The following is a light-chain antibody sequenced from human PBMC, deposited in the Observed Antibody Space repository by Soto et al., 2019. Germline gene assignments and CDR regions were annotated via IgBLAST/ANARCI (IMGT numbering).Light chain of an antibody. CDR3: QQANSFPPSIT. V-gene: IGKV1-12*01. Sequence: DIQMTQSPSSVSASVGDRVTITCRARQGISSWLAWYQQKPGKAPNLLIYAASTLQSGVPSRFSGSGSGTDFTLTISGLQPEDIAIYYCQQANSFPPSITCGQGTRLEIK. J-gene: IGKJ5*01. CDR1: QGISSW. CDR2: AAS.